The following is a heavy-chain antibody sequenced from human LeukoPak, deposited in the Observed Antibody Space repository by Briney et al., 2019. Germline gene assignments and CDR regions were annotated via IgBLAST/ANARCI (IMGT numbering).Heavy chain of an antibody. D-gene: IGHD4-17*01. CDR3: ARAQTYGDSRLLLDY. CDR2: INWNGGST. CDR1: GFTFRNYG. Sequence: GGSLRLSCAASGFTFRNYGMSWVRRAPGKGLEWVSGINWNGGSTGYADSVEGRFTISRDNAKNSQYLQMNSLSVEDTALYYCARAQTYGDSRLLLDYWGQGTLVTVSS. J-gene: IGHJ4*02. V-gene: IGHV3-20*04.